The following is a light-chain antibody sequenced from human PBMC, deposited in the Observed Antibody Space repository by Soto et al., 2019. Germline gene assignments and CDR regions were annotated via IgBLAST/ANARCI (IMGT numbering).Light chain of an antibody. Sequence: AIRMTQSPSSLSASTGDRVTITCRSSQGISSYLAWYQQKPGKAPKLLIYGASTLQSGVPSRFSGSGSERDFSFTIGYLQSEDFATYYCEQYYSYPPCTFGQGTKLEIK. CDR2: GAS. V-gene: IGKV1-8*01. CDR3: EQYYSYPPCT. CDR1: QGISSY. J-gene: IGKJ2*02.